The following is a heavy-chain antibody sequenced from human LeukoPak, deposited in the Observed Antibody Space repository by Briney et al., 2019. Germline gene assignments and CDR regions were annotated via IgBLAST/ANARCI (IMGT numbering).Heavy chain of an antibody. J-gene: IGHJ4*02. Sequence: GGSLRPSCAASGFTFSSYAMSWVRQAPGKGLEWVSAISGSGGSTYYADSVKGRFTISRDNSKNTLYLQMNSLRAEDTAVYYCAKDLHGDYVRWGDYWGQGTLVTVSS. CDR1: GFTFSSYA. V-gene: IGHV3-23*01. CDR2: ISGSGGST. D-gene: IGHD4-17*01. CDR3: AKDLHGDYVRWGDY.